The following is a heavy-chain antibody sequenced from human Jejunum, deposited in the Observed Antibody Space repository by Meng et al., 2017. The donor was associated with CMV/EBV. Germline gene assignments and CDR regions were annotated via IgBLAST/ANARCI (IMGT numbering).Heavy chain of an antibody. V-gene: IGHV3-15*01. CDR1: ASTKSNAW. CDR2: IKSKTDGGTI. D-gene: IGHD1-26*01. CDR3: ATGGGWFDS. Sequence: LSCAVSASTKSNAWINWVGQAPGEGLEWVGRIKSKTDGGTIDYAAPVKGRFTISRDASKNTLYLQMNSLKTEDTAVYYCATGGGWFDSWGQGTLVTVSS. J-gene: IGHJ5*01.